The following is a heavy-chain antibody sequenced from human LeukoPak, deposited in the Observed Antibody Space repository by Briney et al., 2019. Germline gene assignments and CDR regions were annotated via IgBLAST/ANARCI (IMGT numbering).Heavy chain of an antibody. CDR2: INPNSGGT. CDR1: GYTFTGYY. J-gene: IGHJ3*02. D-gene: IGHD1-26*01. Sequence: ASVKVSCKASGYTFTGYYMHWVRQAPGQGLEWMGWINPNSGGTNYAQKFQGRVTMTRDTSISTAYMELSRLRSDDTAVYYCARAPRIVGATRDAFDIWGQGTMVTVSS. V-gene: IGHV1-2*02. CDR3: ARAPRIVGATRDAFDI.